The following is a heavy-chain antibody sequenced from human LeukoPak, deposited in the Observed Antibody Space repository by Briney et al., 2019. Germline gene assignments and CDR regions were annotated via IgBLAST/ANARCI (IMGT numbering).Heavy chain of an antibody. V-gene: IGHV5-51*01. J-gene: IGHJ3*02. CDR1: GYSFTSYW. Sequence: GESLKISCKGSGYSFTSYWIGWVRQMPGKGLEWMGIIYPGDSDTRYSPSFQGQVTISADKSISTAYLQWSSLKASDTAMYYCARQPGHIVVVTAPPGAFDIWGQGTMVTVPS. D-gene: IGHD2-21*02. CDR2: IYPGDSDT. CDR3: ARQPGHIVVVTAPPGAFDI.